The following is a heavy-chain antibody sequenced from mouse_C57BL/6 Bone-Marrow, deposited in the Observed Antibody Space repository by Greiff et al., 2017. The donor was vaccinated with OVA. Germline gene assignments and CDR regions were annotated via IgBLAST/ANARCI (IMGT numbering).Heavy chain of an antibody. V-gene: IGHV2-9-1*01. CDR2: IWPGGGA. J-gene: IGHJ2*01. CDR3: SGAY. D-gene: IGHD6-2*01. CDR1: GFSFPIYA. Sequence: QVQLQQSGPGLVAPSPCLSLSCTASGFSFPIYAISWVRQPPGKGLAWLGVIWPGGGATYNSALKSRLSISKDNSKSQVFLEMNSLQTGDTARYYFSGAYWGQGTTVTVSS.